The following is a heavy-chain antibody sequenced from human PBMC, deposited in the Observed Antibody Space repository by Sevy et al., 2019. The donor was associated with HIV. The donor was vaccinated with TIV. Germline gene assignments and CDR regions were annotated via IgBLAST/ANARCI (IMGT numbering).Heavy chain of an antibody. D-gene: IGHD6-19*01. V-gene: IGHV3-23*01. CDR2: ISGGAGST. Sequence: GGSLRLSCAASGFTFSRYAMNWVRQAPGKGLEWVSAISGGAGSTYYADSVKGRFTISRDNSKNTLYLQMNSLRAEDTAVYYCAKDNGSCWYGGFDYWGQGTLVTVSS. CDR1: GFTFSRYA. CDR3: AKDNGSCWYGGFDY. J-gene: IGHJ4*02.